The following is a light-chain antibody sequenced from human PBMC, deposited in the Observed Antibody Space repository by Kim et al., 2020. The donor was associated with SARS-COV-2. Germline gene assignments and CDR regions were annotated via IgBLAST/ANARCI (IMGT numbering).Light chain of an antibody. Sequence: SLALEQTARITCGGKIMESKNVHRYQQKPGHAPVLFIYRHPIRPSGIPERFAGSNSGNTATLTISRAQAGDEADYYCQVWDRSTLFGGGTQLTVL. CDR3: QVWDRSTL. J-gene: IGLJ3*02. CDR2: RHP. V-gene: IGLV3-9*01. CDR1: IMESKN.